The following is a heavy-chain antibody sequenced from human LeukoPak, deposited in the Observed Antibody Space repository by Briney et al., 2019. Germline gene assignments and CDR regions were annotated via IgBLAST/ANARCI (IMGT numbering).Heavy chain of an antibody. J-gene: IGHJ3*02. CDR3: ARDHRGWNYGNAFDI. D-gene: IGHD1-7*01. CDR1: GFTFSSYA. CDR2: IFSGGSNK. V-gene: IGHV3-30*04. Sequence: GGSPRLSCAASGFTFSSYAMHWVRQAPGKGLEWVADIFSGGSNKYYADSVKGRFTISRDDSKNTLYLQMNSLRPEDTAVYYCARDHRGWNYGNAFDIWGQGTMVTVSS.